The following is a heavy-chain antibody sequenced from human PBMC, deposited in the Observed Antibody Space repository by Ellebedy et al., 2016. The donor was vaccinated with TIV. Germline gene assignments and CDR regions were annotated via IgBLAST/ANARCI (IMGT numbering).Heavy chain of an antibody. D-gene: IGHD5-18*01. CDR1: GFTVSSYW. CDR3: ARAGGGGYSYAHLPEYYFDY. Sequence: GESLKISXAASGFTVSSYWMSWVRQAPGKGLEWVANIKQDGSEKYYVDSVKGRFTISRDNAKNSLYLQMNSLRAEDTAVYYCARAGGGGYSYAHLPEYYFDYWGQGTLVTVSS. CDR2: IKQDGSEK. J-gene: IGHJ4*02. V-gene: IGHV3-7*04.